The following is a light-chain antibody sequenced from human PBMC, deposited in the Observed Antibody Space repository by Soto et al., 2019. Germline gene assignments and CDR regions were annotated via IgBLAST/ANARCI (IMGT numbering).Light chain of an antibody. V-gene: IGLV2-14*03. CDR1: SSDVGGYNY. J-gene: IGLJ1*01. CDR3: SSYTSTNKRV. CDR2: EVS. Sequence: QYARTHPASVSWSPGDLITISCTGTSSDVGGYNYVSWYQQHPGKGPKLMIYEVSNRPSGVSNRFSGSKSGNTATLTISGLQAEEEADYYCSSYTSTNKRVFGTGTKVTVL.